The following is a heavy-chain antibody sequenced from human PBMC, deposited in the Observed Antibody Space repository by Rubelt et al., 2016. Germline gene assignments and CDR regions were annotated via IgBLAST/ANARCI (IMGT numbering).Heavy chain of an antibody. Sequence: QVQLQQWGAGLLKPSETLSLTCAVYGGSFSGYYWSWIRQPPGKGLECIGSIYQSGSTYYNPSLKSRVTISIDTSKNQLSLKLGSVTAADTAVYFCASFHLSRDYWGQGILVTVSP. CDR1: GGSFSGYY. D-gene: IGHD3-3*02. J-gene: IGHJ4*02. CDR3: ASFHLSRDY. CDR2: IYQSGST. V-gene: IGHV4-34*01.